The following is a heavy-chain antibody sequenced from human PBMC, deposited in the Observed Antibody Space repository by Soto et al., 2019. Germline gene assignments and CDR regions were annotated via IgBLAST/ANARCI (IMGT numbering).Heavy chain of an antibody. CDR2: IYYSGNT. D-gene: IGHD3-16*01. J-gene: IGHJ4*02. V-gene: IGHV4-61*08. CDR1: GDSINSDECY. Sequence: PSQTLSLTCSVSGDSINSDECYWIWNRQPPGKGLEWIGYIYYSGNTNYNPSLKSRVTISVDTSKNQFSLKLSSVTAADTVLYYCAKDGGAGSLYFDYWGQGTLVTVSS. CDR3: AKDGGAGSLYFDY.